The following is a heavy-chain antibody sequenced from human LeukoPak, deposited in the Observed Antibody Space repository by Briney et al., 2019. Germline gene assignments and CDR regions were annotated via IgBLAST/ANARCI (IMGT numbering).Heavy chain of an antibody. CDR1: GFTVSSNY. CDR2: IYSGGST. J-gene: IGHJ4*02. D-gene: IGHD3-10*01. V-gene: IGHV3-66*02. Sequence: GGSLRLPGAASGFTVSSNYMSWVRQAPGKGRGGVSVIYSGGSTYYADSVKGRFTISRDNSKNTLYLQMNSLRAEDTAVYYCARKSPGYYGSGSYILGDYWGQGTLVTVSS. CDR3: ARKSPGYYGSGSYILGDY.